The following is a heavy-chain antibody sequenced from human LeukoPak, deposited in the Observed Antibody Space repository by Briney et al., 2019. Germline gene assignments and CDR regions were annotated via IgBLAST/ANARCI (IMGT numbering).Heavy chain of an antibody. CDR2: ISSSGSTI. V-gene: IGHV3-48*03. CDR1: GFTFSSYE. D-gene: IGHD3-10*01. J-gene: IGHJ6*04. Sequence: GGSLRLSCAASGFTFSSYEMNWVRQAPGKGLEWVSYISSSGSTIYYADSVKGRFTISRDNAKNSLYLQMNSLRAEDTAVYYCAKDVRYTMDRGASMDVWGKGTTVTISS. CDR3: AKDVRYTMDRGASMDV.